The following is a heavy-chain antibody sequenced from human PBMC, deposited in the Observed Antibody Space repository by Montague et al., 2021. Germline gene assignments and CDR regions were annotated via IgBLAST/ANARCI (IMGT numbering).Heavy chain of an antibody. J-gene: IGHJ4*02. Sequence: SETLSLTCTVSGGSISSSSYYCGWIRQPPGKGLEWIGSIYYSGSTYYNPSLKSRVTILVDTSKNQFSLKLSSVTAAGTAVYYWASSSRGRCLQSYFDYWGQGTLVAVSS. CDR3: ASSSRGRCLQSYFDY. CDR1: GGSISSSSYY. D-gene: IGHD5-24*01. CDR2: IYYSGST. V-gene: IGHV4-39*01.